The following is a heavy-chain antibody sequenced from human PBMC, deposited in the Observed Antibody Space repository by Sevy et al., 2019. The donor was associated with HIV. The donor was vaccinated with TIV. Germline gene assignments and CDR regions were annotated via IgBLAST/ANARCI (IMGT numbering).Heavy chain of an antibody. D-gene: IGHD2-8*01. CDR1: GGSFSGYY. V-gene: IGHV4-34*01. Sequence: SETLSLTCAVYGGSFSGYYWSWIRQPPGKGLEWIGEINHSGSTNYNPSLKSRVTISVDTSKNQFSLKLSSVTAADTAVYHCARAGGCTNGVCPGGYYYGMDVWGQGTTVTVSS. CDR3: ARAGGCTNGVCPGGYYYGMDV. CDR2: INHSGST. J-gene: IGHJ6*02.